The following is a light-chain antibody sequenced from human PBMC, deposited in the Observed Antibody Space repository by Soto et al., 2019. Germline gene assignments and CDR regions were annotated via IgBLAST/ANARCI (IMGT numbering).Light chain of an antibody. CDR2: GAS. CDR3: QQYNNLWT. CDR1: QSVSST. V-gene: IGKV3-15*01. J-gene: IGKJ1*01. Sequence: EIVMTQSPATLSVSPGERATLSCRASQSVSSTLAWYQQKPGQAPRLLIYGASTRATGIPARFSGSGSGTEFTLTISSLQSEDSAVYYCQQYNNLWTFGQGTKVEIK.